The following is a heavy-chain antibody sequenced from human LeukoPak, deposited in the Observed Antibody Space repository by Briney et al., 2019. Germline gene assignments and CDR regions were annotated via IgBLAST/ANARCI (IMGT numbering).Heavy chain of an antibody. CDR1: GYTFTSYG. CDR3: ARGCSSTSCYLNWFDP. CDR2: ISAYNGNT. V-gene: IGHV1-18*01. J-gene: IGHJ5*02. D-gene: IGHD2-2*01. Sequence: ASVKVSCKASGYTFTSYGISWVRQAPGQGLEWMGWISAYNGNTNYAQKPQGRVTMTTDTSTSTAYMELRSLRSDDTAVYYCARGCSSTSCYLNWFDPWAREPWSPSPQ.